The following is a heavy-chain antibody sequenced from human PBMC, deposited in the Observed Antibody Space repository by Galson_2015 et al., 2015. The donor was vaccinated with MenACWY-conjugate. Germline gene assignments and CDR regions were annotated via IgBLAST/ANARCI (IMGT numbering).Heavy chain of an antibody. CDR2: ISSSSRYI. CDR1: GFSFSTYG. Sequence: SLRLSCAASGFSFSTYGMNWVRQAPGKGLEWVSAISSSSRYIYYADSVRGRFTISRDNAKKSLYLQMNSLRAEDTAVYYCARVRKSLSNYSYTAGYFSDALDYWGQGTLITVSS. V-gene: IGHV3-21*01. CDR3: ARVRKSLSNYSYTAGYFSDALDY. D-gene: IGHD3-9*01. J-gene: IGHJ4*02.